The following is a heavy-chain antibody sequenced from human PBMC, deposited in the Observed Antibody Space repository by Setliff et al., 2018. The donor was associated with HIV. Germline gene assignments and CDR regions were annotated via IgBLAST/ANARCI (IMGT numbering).Heavy chain of an antibody. D-gene: IGHD2-2*01. CDR1: GGSISGYY. CDR3: VRGFCSSTTCYEDYYYMDV. CDR2: IFYTGNT. J-gene: IGHJ6*03. Sequence: SETLSLTCTVSGGSISGYYWSWIRQPPGKGLEWIGTIFYTGNTNYNPSLKSRVTLSGGMSENQLFLRLTSVTAADTAVYFCVRGFCSSTTCYEDYYYMDVWGKGSTVTVSS. V-gene: IGHV4-59*01.